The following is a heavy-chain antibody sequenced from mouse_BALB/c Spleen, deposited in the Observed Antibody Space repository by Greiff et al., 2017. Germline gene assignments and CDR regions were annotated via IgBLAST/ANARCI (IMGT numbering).Heavy chain of an antibody. CDR1: GFNIKDTY. Sequence: DVKLVESGAELVKPGASVKLSCTASGFNIKDTYMHWVKQRPEQGLEWIGRIDPANGNTKYDPKFQGKATITADTSSNTAYLQLSSLTSEDTAVYYCAREGGYDGYAMDYWGQGTSVTVSS. CDR2: IDPANGNT. J-gene: IGHJ4*01. V-gene: IGHV14-3*02. CDR3: AREGGYDGYAMDY. D-gene: IGHD2-2*01.